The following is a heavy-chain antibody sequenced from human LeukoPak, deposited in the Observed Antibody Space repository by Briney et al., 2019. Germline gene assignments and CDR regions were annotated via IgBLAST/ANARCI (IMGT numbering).Heavy chain of an antibody. CDR1: GGSISSNNW. CDR3: ARVTQTDYDFDY. Sequence: PSETLSLTCGVSGGSISSNNWWSWVRQPPGQGLEWIGEIYHSGSANYNPSLKSRVTISVDKSKNQLSLKLISVTAADTAVYYCARVTQTDYDFDYWGQGTLVTVSS. J-gene: IGHJ4*02. CDR2: IYHSGSA. D-gene: IGHD4-17*01. V-gene: IGHV4-4*02.